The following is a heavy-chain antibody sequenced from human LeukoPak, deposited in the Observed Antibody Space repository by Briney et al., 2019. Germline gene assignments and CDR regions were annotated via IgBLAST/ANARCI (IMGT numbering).Heavy chain of an antibody. J-gene: IGHJ4*02. CDR3: ARDLSGVTGYTYGRGIDY. CDR1: GFTFSNYW. D-gene: IGHD5-18*01. V-gene: IGHV3-7*01. Sequence: PGGSLRLSCVASGFTFSNYWMSWVRQAPGKGLEWVANIKKDGSEKYYVDSVKGRFTISRDNAKTSLYLQMNSLRAEDTAVYYCARDLSGVTGYTYGRGIDYWGQGTLVTVSS. CDR2: IKKDGSEK.